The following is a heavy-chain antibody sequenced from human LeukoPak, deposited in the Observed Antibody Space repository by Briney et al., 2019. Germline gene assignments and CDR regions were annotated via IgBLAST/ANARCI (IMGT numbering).Heavy chain of an antibody. CDR2: ISGSGGNT. D-gene: IGHD3-16*01. V-gene: IGHV3-23*01. Sequence: PGGSLRLSCAASGFTFSTYAMSWVRQAPGKGLEWVSAISGSGGNTHYADSVKGRFTISRDNSKNTLYVQTNSLRVEDTAVYYCTQGARADTYWYFDLWGRGTLVTVAS. CDR3: TQGARADTYWYFDL. CDR1: GFTFSTYA. J-gene: IGHJ2*01.